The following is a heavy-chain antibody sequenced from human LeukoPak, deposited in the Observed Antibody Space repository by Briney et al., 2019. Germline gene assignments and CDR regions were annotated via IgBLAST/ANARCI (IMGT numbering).Heavy chain of an antibody. Sequence: SETLSLTCTVSGGSISSYYWSWIRQPPGKGLEWIGYIYYSGSTNYNPSLKSRVTISVDTSKNQFSLKLSSVTAADTAVYYCARTAIAVADAFDIWGQGTMVTVSS. CDR1: GGSISSYY. CDR2: IYYSGST. V-gene: IGHV4-59*01. CDR3: ARTAIAVADAFDI. J-gene: IGHJ3*02. D-gene: IGHD6-19*01.